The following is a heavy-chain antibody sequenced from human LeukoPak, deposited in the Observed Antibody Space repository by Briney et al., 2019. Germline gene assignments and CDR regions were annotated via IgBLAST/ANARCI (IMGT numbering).Heavy chain of an antibody. J-gene: IGHJ4*02. CDR3: ARDIAYDSSGYYSPHFDY. D-gene: IGHD3-22*01. V-gene: IGHV3-7*05. CDR1: GFTFSSYW. CDR2: INQDGSER. Sequence: GGSLRLSCAASGFTFSSYWMTWVRQAPGKGLEWVANINQDGSERFYMDSVKGRFTISRDNAENSLFLQMNSLRAEDTAVYYCARDIAYDSSGYYSPHFDYWGQGTLVTVSS.